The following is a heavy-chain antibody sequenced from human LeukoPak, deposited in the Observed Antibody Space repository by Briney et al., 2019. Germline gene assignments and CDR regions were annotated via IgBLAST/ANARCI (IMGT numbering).Heavy chain of an antibody. CDR3: ARGSTVDTVATPLKY. Sequence: ASVKVSCKASGYTFTSYDINWVRQATGQGLEWMGWMNPNSGKTGYAQKFQGRVTMTRSTSISTVYMELSSLRSEDTAVYYCARGSTVDTVATPLKYWGQGTLVTVSS. CDR1: GYTFTSYD. CDR2: MNPNSGKT. J-gene: IGHJ4*02. V-gene: IGHV1-8*01. D-gene: IGHD5-12*01.